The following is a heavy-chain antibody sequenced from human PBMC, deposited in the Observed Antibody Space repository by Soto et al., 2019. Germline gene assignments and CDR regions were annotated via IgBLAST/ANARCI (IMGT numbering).Heavy chain of an antibody. CDR1: GFSFSSFA. Sequence: GGSLRLSCAASGFSFSSFAMNWVRQAPGKGLEWVSIISGSADSTFYADSVKGRFTISRDNSKSTLYLQINSLRAEDTAVYYCAKTRVAMIYALSVYGMDVWGQGTTVSVSS. CDR3: AKTRVAMIYALSVYGMDV. V-gene: IGHV3-23*01. CDR2: ISGSADST. D-gene: IGHD2-8*01. J-gene: IGHJ6*02.